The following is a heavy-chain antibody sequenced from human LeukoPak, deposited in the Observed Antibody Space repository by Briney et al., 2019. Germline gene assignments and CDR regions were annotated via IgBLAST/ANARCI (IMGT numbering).Heavy chain of an antibody. D-gene: IGHD5-18*01. CDR1: GYSFINYW. CDR2: IYPGDSDT. V-gene: IGHV5-51*01. CDR3: ARQDTAEYYFDY. Sequence: GESLKISCKGSGYSFINYWIGWVRQMPGKGLGWMGIIYPGDSDTRYSPSFQGQVTISADKSISTAYLQRSSLKASDTAMYYCARQDTAEYYFDYWGQGTLVTVSS. J-gene: IGHJ4*02.